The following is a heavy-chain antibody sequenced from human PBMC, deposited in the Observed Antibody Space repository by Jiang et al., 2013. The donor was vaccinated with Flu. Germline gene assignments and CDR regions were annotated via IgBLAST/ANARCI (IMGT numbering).Heavy chain of an antibody. CDR2: INPSGGST. V-gene: IGHV1-46*01. Sequence: SGAEVKKPGASVKVSCKASGYTFTSYYMHWVRQAPGQGLEWMGIINPSGGSTSYAQKFQGRVTMTRDTSTSTVYMELSSLRSEDTAVYYCARDNYAGGSYYDAFDIWGQGTMVTVSS. CDR1: GYTFTSYY. D-gene: IGHD1-26*01. J-gene: IGHJ3*02. CDR3: ARDNYAGGSYYDAFDI.